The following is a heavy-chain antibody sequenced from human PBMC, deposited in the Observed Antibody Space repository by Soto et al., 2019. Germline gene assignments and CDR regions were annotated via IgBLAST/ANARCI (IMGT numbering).Heavy chain of an antibody. D-gene: IGHD3-3*01. CDR2: INPATGAA. V-gene: IGHV1-2*02. J-gene: IGHJ3*02. CDR3: ASGGGVGVAGSAAFDM. Sequence: QLHLVQSGAVVKKPGASVTVSCSASGYPVTAYYMHWVRQAPGRGLEWMGGINPATGAAKYTQTFQGGVTMTRDTSTSTVFMELGGLTSEDPAVFSCASGGGVGVAGSAAFDMWGQGTLVTVSS. CDR1: GYPVTAYY.